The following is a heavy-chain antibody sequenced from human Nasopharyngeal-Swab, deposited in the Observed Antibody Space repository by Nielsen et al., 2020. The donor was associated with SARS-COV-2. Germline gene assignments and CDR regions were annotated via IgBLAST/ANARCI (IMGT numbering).Heavy chain of an antibody. V-gene: IGHV3-9*01. Sequence: SLKISCAASGFTFDDYAMHWVRQAPGKGLEWVSGISWNGGSIGYADSVKGRFTISRDNAKNSLYLQMNSLRAEDTALYYCAKDTSRIAAAGTPFDYWGQGTLVTVSS. CDR2: ISWNGGSI. J-gene: IGHJ4*02. D-gene: IGHD6-13*01. CDR1: GFTFDDYA. CDR3: AKDTSRIAAAGTPFDY.